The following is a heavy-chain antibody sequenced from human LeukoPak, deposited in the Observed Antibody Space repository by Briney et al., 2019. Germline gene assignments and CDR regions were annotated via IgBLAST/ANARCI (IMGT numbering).Heavy chain of an antibody. V-gene: IGHV1-2*02. J-gene: IGHJ4*02. Sequence: GASVKVSCKASGYTFTGYYMHWVRQAPGQGREWTGWINPNSGGTNYAQKFQGRVTMTRDTSTSTAYMELSRLRSDDTAVYYCARGYSGYEFLDYWGQGTLVTVSS. CDR2: INPNSGGT. D-gene: IGHD5-12*01. CDR3: ARGYSGYEFLDY. CDR1: GYTFTGYY.